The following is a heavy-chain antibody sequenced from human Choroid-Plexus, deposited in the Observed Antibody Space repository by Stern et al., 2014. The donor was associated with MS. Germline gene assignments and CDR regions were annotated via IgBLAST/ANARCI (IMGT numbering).Heavy chain of an antibody. Sequence: QVQLGQSGGGVVQPGRPLRLSCVASGFTFGSCAMNWVRQAPGKGLEWVAGVSYDGSNKYYAGSVKGRFTISRANSQNTLYMQMSSLRPEDTAVYYCSKDRQFLTYFFDHWGQGSLVTVSS. V-gene: IGHV3-30*18. D-gene: IGHD2-8*01. CDR3: SKDRQFLTYFFDH. CDR1: GFTFGSCA. CDR2: VSYDGSNK. J-gene: IGHJ5*02.